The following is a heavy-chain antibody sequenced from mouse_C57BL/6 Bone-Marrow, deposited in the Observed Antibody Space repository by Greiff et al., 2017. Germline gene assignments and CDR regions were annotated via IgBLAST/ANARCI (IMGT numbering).Heavy chain of an antibody. CDR3: YGYAFYYAMDY. J-gene: IGHJ4*01. D-gene: IGHD2-2*01. Sequence: QVQLQQSGAELARPGASVKLSCKASGYTFTSYGISWVKQRTGQGLEWIGEIYPRSGNTYYNEKFKGKATLTADKSSSTAYMELRSLTSEDSAVDFCYGYAFYYAMDYWGQGTSVTVSS. CDR2: IYPRSGNT. CDR1: GYTFTSYG. V-gene: IGHV1-81*01.